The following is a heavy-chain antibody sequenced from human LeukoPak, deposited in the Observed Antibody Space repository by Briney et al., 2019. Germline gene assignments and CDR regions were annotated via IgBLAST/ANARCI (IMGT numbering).Heavy chain of an antibody. CDR1: GYTFTSFE. V-gene: IGHV1-8*03. J-gene: IGHJ1*01. CDR2: MNPNSGDT. Sequence: ASVKVSCKASGYTFTSFEINWVRQATGQGLEWMGWMNPNSGDTAYAQNFQGRVTISRTTSQSTAYMELSSLRSEDTAVYYCASANYQHWGQGTLVTVSS. D-gene: IGHD2-8*01. CDR3: ASANYQH.